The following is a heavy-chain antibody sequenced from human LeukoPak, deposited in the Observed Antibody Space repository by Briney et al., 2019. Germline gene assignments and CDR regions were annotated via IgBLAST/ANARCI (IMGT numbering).Heavy chain of an antibody. V-gene: IGHV1-18*01. CDR3: ARVRSASAGTASAFDI. Sequence: AASVKVSCKASGYTFGSYEINWVRQAPGQGLEWMGGISTHKGNTNYAQKFQGRVTMTTATSTSTAYMELRRLRSDDTAVYYCARVRSASAGTASAFDIWGQGTMVTVSS. D-gene: IGHD2-21*02. CDR2: ISTHKGNT. J-gene: IGHJ3*02. CDR1: GYTFGSYE.